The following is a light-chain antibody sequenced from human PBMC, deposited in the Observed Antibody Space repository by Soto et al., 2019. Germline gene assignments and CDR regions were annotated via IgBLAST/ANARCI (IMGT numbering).Light chain of an antibody. V-gene: IGLV2-8*01. J-gene: IGLJ1*01. CDR1: SSDVGGYNY. CDR3: SSYAGSNNFV. CDR2: EAT. Sequence: QSVLTQPPSASGSPGQSVTISCTGTSSDVGGYNYVSWYQQHPGKAPKLMIYEATKRPSGVPDRLSGSKSGNTASLTVSGLQAADEADYYCSSYAGSNNFVFGTGPKVTVL.